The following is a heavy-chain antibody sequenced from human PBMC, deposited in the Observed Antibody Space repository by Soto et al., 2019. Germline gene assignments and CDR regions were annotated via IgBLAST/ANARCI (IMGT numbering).Heavy chain of an antibody. CDR3: ASTPVLYGDSTLDYYYMDV. Sequence: VASVKVSCKASGGTFSSYTIIWVRQAPRQGLEWMGRIIPILGIANYAQKFQGRVTITADKSTSTAYMELSSLRSEDTAVYYCASTPVLYGDSTLDYYYMDVWGKGTTVTVSS. CDR2: IIPILGIA. J-gene: IGHJ6*03. CDR1: GGTFSSYT. D-gene: IGHD4-17*01. V-gene: IGHV1-69*02.